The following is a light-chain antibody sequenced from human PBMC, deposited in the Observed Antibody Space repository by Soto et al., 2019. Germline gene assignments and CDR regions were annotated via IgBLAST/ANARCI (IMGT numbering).Light chain of an antibody. CDR1: KLGDKY. V-gene: IGLV3-1*01. Sequence: SSELTQPPSVSVSPGQTASITCSGDKLGDKYACWYQQKPGQSPMLVIYQDSKRPSGVPERFSGSNSGNTATLTISGTQAMDEADYYCQAWDSSIAVFGGGTKLTVL. CDR3: QAWDSSIAV. CDR2: QDS. J-gene: IGLJ2*01.